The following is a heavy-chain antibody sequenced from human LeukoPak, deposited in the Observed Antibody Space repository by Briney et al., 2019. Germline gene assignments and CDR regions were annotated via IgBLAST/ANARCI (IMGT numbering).Heavy chain of an antibody. CDR3: AKDPYCSGGSCYF. V-gene: IGHV3-23*01. D-gene: IGHD2-15*01. CDR1: GFTFSNYG. J-gene: IGHJ4*02. CDR2: ISGSGGST. Sequence: PGGSLRLSCAASGFTFSNYGMAWVRPVPGKGLEWVSAISGSGGSTYYADSVKGRFTISRDNSKNTLYLQMNSLRAEDTAVYYCAKDPYCSGGSCYFWGQGTLVTVSS.